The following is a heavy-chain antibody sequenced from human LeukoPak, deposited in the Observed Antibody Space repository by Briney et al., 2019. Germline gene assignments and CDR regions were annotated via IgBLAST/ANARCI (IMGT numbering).Heavy chain of an antibody. CDR1: GYTFTGYY. CDR2: INPNSGGT. V-gene: IGHV1-2*02. D-gene: IGHD1-26*01. Sequence: GASVKVSCKASGYTFTGYYMPWVRQAPGQGLEWMGWINPNSGGTNYAQKFQGRVTMTRDTSISTAYMELSRLRSDDTAVYYCARLTRGQWADGDVWGKGTTVTVSS. CDR3: ARLTRGQWADGDV. J-gene: IGHJ6*04.